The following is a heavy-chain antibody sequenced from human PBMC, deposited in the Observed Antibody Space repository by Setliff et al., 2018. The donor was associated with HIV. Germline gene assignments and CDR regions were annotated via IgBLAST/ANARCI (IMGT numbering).Heavy chain of an antibody. Sequence: PGGSLRLSCAASGLTVSNTYMSWVRQAPGKGLEWVANIKQDGSEKYYVDSVKGRFTSSRDNAKNSLYLQMNSRRAEDTAVYYCARGRKVGYCTHGVCLVFDSWGQGTLVTV. CDR2: IKQDGSEK. J-gene: IGHJ4*02. CDR1: GLTVSNTY. V-gene: IGHV3-7*01. CDR3: ARGRKVGYCTHGVCLVFDS. D-gene: IGHD2-8*01.